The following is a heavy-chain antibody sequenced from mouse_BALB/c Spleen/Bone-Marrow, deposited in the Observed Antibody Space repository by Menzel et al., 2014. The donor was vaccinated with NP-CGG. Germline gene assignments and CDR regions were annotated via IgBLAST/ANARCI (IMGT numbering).Heavy chain of an antibody. CDR3: TRYVGYAMDY. V-gene: IGHV1S22*01. CDR2: IYPGSGRT. D-gene: IGHD3-3*01. J-gene: IGHJ4*01. CDR1: GYTFTSYW. Sequence: GSELVRPGASVKLSCKASGYTFTSYWMHWVKQRPGQGLEWIGNIYPGSGRTNYDEKFKSKATLTVDTSSSTAYMQLSILTSEDSAVYYCTRYVGYAMDYWGQGTSVTVSS.